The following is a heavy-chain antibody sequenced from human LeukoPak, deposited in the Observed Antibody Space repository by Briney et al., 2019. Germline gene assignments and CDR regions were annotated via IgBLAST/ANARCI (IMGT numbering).Heavy chain of an antibody. J-gene: IGHJ4*02. CDR2: VNLQGST. CDR1: GGSISNTNW. CDR3: AREGGPYRPLDY. V-gene: IGHV4-4*02. Sequence: PSETLSLTCGVSGGSISNTNWWTWVRQPPGKGLEWIGEVNLQGSTSYNPSLKSRVAISVDKSGNHISLKLTSVTAADTAVYYCAREGGPYRPLDYSGQGTLVTVAS.